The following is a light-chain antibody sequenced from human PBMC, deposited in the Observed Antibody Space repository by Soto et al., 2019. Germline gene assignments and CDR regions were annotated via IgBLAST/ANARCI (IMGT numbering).Light chain of an antibody. Sequence: DIQMTQSPSSLSASLGDRVTITCQASQAITKYLNWYQQKPGKAPKLLIYAASSLQSGVPSRFSGSGSGTDFTLTISSLQPDDFATYYCQQYNSYSGTFGQGTKVDIK. CDR1: QAITKY. V-gene: IGKV1-16*01. J-gene: IGKJ1*01. CDR3: QQYNSYSGT. CDR2: AAS.